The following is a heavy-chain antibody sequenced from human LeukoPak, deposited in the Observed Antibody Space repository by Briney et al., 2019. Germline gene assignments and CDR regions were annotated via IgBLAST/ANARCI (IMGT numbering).Heavy chain of an antibody. D-gene: IGHD3-22*01. CDR3: ASNPDSSGYFDAFDI. V-gene: IGHV3-11*01. Sequence: LSLTCTVSGGSISSYYWSWIRQAPGKGLEWVSYISSSGSTIYYADSVKGRFTISRDNAKNSLYLQMNSLRAEDTAVYYCASNPDSSGYFDAFDIWGQGTMVTVSS. CDR2: ISSSGSTI. CDR1: GGSISSYY. J-gene: IGHJ3*02.